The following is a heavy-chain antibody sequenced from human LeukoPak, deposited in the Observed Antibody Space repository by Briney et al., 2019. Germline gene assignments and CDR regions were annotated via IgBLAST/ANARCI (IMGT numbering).Heavy chain of an antibody. Sequence: QPGGSLRLSCAASGFIFRTYGMNWVRQAPGKGLEYVSGITAGGGNTYYGDSLKGRFTISRDDSKDTLFLQMNSLRVEDTAVYYCAKGMYEVGGALDYWGRGSLVTVSS. CDR2: ITAGGGNT. V-gene: IGHV3-23*01. D-gene: IGHD2-21*01. J-gene: IGHJ4*02. CDR1: GFIFRTYG. CDR3: AKGMYEVGGALDY.